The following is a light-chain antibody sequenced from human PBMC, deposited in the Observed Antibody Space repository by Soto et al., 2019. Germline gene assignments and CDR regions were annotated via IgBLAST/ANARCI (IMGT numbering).Light chain of an antibody. V-gene: IGKV2-28*01. J-gene: IGKJ3*01. CDR2: LGS. CDR1: QSLLHSDGYKY. Sequence: IVMTQSPVSLPVTPGEPASISCKSSQSLLHSDGYKYLDWYVQKAGQSPQLLIYLGSHRASGVPDRISGSGSGTDFTLKISKVEADDVGVYYCMQTLQTPFTVGPGTKVDIK. CDR3: MQTLQTPFT.